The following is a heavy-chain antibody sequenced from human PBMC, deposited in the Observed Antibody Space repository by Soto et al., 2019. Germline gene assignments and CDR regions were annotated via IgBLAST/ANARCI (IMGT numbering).Heavy chain of an antibody. CDR1: GYTFTSYG. CDR3: ERVRLKWELEYNWFDP. D-gene: IGHD1-26*01. CDR2: ISAYNGNT. Sequence: QVQLVQSGAEVKKPGASVKVSCKASGYTFTSYGISWVRQAPGQGLEWLGWISAYNGNTNYAQKLQGRVTMTTDTSTSTAYMELRSLSSDDTAVYYCERVRLKWELEYNWFDPWGQGTLVTVSS. V-gene: IGHV1-18*01. J-gene: IGHJ5*02.